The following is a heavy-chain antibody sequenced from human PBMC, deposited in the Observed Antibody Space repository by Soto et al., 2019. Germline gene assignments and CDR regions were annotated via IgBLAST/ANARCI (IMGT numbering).Heavy chain of an antibody. Sequence: QVQLVQSGAEVKKPGSSVKVSCKASGGTFSSYAISWVRQAPGQGLEWMGGTIPIFGTADYAQKFQGRVTIVADESTSKAYMERSSLRTADTAVYYCASHPPRSGGSSERGHYYYYYGMDVWGQGTTVSVS. CDR3: ASHPPRSGGSSERGHYYYYYGMDV. CDR2: TIPIFGTA. CDR1: GGTFSSYA. V-gene: IGHV1-69*12. J-gene: IGHJ6*02. D-gene: IGHD2-15*01.